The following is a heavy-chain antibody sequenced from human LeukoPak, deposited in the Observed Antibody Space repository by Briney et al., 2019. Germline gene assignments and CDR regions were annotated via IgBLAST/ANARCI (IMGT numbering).Heavy chain of an antibody. CDR1: EYSFPNYC. CDR3: AIGRGGQQLGDY. D-gene: IGHD6-13*01. Sequence: GESLKISCKHSEYSFPNYCIGWVRQMPGKGLEWMGIIYPDDSDTRYSPSFQGQVTISADTSISPAYLQWSSLKASDTAMYSCAIGRGGQQLGDYWGQGTLVTVSS. CDR2: IYPDDSDT. V-gene: IGHV5-51*01. J-gene: IGHJ4*02.